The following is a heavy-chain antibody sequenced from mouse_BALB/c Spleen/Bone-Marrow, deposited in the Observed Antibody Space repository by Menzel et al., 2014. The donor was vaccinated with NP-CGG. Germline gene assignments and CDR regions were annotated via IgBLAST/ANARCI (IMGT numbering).Heavy chain of an antibody. J-gene: IGHJ2*01. Sequence: VKLQESGAELVRPGASVKLSCKALGYTFTDYEMHWVKQTPEHGLEWIGAIHPGSGGTAYNQKFKGKATLTADKSSSTAYMELSSLTSEDSAVYYCARRATTVVATDYWGQGTTLTVSS. CDR1: GYTFTDYE. V-gene: IGHV1-15*01. CDR3: ARRATTVVATDY. CDR2: IHPGSGGT. D-gene: IGHD1-1*01.